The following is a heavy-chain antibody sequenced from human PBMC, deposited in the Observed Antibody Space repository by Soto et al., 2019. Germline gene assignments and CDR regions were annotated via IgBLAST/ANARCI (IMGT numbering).Heavy chain of an antibody. CDR3: ARLQNISSRGPVAEFDY. CDR2: VYYSGST. V-gene: IGHV4-39*01. J-gene: IGHJ4*02. D-gene: IGHD2-15*01. CDR1: GGSISRSRYY. Sequence: SETLSLTCTVSGGSISRSRYYWGWIRQPPGKGLEWIGSVYYSGSTYYNPSLKSRVTISVDTSKNQFSLELRSVTAADTAVYYCARLQNISSRGPVAEFDYWGQGTLVTVSS.